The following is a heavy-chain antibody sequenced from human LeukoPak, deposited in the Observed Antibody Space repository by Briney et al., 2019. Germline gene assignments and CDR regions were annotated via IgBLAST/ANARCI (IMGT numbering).Heavy chain of an antibody. D-gene: IGHD3-10*01. CDR1: GGSISTANYY. Sequence: PSETLSLTCTVSGGSISTANYYWGWIRQPPGKGLEWIGSIYKTGSTNYSPSLKSRVFISVDTSKNQFSLKLSSVTAADTAVYYCARGRITPGALDIWGQGTMVTVSS. V-gene: IGHV4-39*07. J-gene: IGHJ3*02. CDR2: IYKTGST. CDR3: ARGRITPGALDI.